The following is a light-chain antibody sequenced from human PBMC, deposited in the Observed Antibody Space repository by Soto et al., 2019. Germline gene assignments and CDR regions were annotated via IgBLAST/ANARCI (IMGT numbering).Light chain of an antibody. CDR2: GAS. CDR1: QSVSSSY. J-gene: IGKJ2*01. Sequence: EIVLTQSPGTLSLSPGERATLSCRASQSVSSSYLAWYQQKPGQAPSLLIYGASSRATGIPDRFSGSGSGTDFNLTISRLEHEDFAVYYCQQYGSSPPYTFGQGTKLEIK. V-gene: IGKV3-20*01. CDR3: QQYGSSPPYT.